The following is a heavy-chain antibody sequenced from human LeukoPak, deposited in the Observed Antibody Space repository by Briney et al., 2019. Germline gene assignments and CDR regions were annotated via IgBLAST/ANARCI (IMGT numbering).Heavy chain of an antibody. V-gene: IGHV3-23*01. CDR3: AKTGDYYDSSGYYYYYYMDV. Sequence: PGGSLRLPCAASGFPFSSFPLSWFRQAPGKGLGGFSPISGSGGSTYYADSVKGRFTISRDNSKNTLYLQMNSLRAEDTAVYYCAKTGDYYDSSGYYYYYYMDVWGKGTTVTVSS. CDR2: ISGSGGST. D-gene: IGHD3-22*01. J-gene: IGHJ6*03. CDR1: GFPFSSFP.